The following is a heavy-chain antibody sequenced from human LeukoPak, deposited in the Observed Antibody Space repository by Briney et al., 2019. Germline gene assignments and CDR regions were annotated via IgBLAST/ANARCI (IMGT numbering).Heavy chain of an antibody. J-gene: IGHJ4*02. D-gene: IGHD3-22*01. CDR3: ARGSSVYYYSDY. V-gene: IGHV3-21*01. CDR1: GFTFSSYG. Sequence: GGSLRLSCAASGFTFSSYGMNWVRQAPGKGLEWVSSISSGSSYIYFADSVKGRFTISRDNAKNSLYLQMNSLRAEDTAVYYCARGSSVYYYSDYWGQGTLVTVSS. CDR2: ISSGSSYI.